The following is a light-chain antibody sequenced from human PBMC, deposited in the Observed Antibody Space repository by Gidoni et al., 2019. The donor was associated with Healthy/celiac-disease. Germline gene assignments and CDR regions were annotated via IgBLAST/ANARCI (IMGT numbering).Light chain of an antibody. CDR1: SSDVGGYNY. CDR2: DVS. Sequence: QSDLTQPASVSGSPGQSITISCTGTSSDVGGYNYVSWYQQNPGKAPKLMIYDVSNRPAGVSNRFSGSKSGNTASLTISGLQAEDEADYYCSSYTSSSTRVFGGGTKLTVL. J-gene: IGLJ3*02. CDR3: SSYTSSSTRV. V-gene: IGLV2-14*01.